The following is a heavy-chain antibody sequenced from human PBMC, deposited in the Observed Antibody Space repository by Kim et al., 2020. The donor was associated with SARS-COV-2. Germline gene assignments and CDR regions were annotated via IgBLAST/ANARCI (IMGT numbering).Heavy chain of an antibody. V-gene: IGHV1-69*13. J-gene: IGHJ3*02. CDR1: GGTFSSYA. D-gene: IGHD4-17*01. CDR3: AREGRYGTTLVSDAFDI. CDR2: IIPIFGTA. Sequence: SVKVSCKASGGTFSSYAISWVRQAPGQGLEWMGGIIPIFGTANYAQKFQGRVTITADESTSTAYMELSSLRSEDTAVYYCAREGRYGTTLVSDAFDIWGQGTMVTVSS.